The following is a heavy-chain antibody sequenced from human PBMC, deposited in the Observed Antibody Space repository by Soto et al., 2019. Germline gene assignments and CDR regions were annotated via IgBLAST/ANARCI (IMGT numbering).Heavy chain of an antibody. J-gene: IGHJ5*02. V-gene: IGHV3-53*02. D-gene: IGHD2-21*02. Sequence: EVQLVETGGGLIQPGGSLRLSCAVSGFSVSDNFMSWVRQAPGKGLVWVSVIYWDGSTYYADSVKGRFAVSRDNSKNTTMVQMNSLRAEDTAAYYCVRCHTCGTDCYQNGFDPWGRGTLVTVSS. CDR1: GFSVSDNF. CDR2: IYWDGST. CDR3: VRCHTCGTDCYQNGFDP.